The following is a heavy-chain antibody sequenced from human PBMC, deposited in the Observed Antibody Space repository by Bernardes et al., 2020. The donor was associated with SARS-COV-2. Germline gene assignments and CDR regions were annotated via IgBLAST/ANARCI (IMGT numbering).Heavy chain of an antibody. CDR2: IYNVGST. CDR1: GFSVSSNY. V-gene: IGHV3-66*01. CDR3: ARGVSWNGMDV. Sequence: GGSLRLSCAASGFSVSSNYMSWVRQAPGRGLEWVSSIYNVGSTYYTASVKGRFTISRDNSNNTLYLQMNSLRAEDTAVYSCARGVSWNGMDVWGQGTTVTVSS. J-gene: IGHJ6*02. D-gene: IGHD3-3*01.